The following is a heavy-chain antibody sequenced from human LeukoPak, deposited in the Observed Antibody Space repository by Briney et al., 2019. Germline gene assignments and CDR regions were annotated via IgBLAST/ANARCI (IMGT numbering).Heavy chain of an antibody. CDR3: ARDAAAGTNWFDP. CDR1: GYTFTGYY. J-gene: IGHJ5*02. Sequence: ASVKVSCKASGYTFTGYYMHRVRQAPGQGLEWMGWINPNSGGTNYAQKFQGRVTMTRDTSISTAYMELSRLRSDDTAVYYCARDAAAGTNWFDPWGQGTLVTVSS. V-gene: IGHV1-2*02. CDR2: INPNSGGT. D-gene: IGHD6-13*01.